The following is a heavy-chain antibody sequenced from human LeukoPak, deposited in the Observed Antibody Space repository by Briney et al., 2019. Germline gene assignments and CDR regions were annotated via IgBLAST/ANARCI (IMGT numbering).Heavy chain of an antibody. D-gene: IGHD2-2*01. CDR1: GSIFTSYW. CDR3: ARHLGREVVPAAVFDY. Sequence: GESLKISGQRSGSIFTSYWIGWVRRLPGKGLEWMGIIYPGVSDTSNSTSFQGHSTIPANKSITPAYLQWTSLKASDTAKYFCARHLGREVVPAAVFDYWGQGTLVTVSS. J-gene: IGHJ4*02. CDR2: IYPGVSDT. V-gene: IGHV5-51*01.